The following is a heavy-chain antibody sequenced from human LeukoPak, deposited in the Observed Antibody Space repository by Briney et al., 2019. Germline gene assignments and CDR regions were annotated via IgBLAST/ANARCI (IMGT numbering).Heavy chain of an antibody. V-gene: IGHV4-59*01. CDR3: ARVRESCSGGSCYSDYYYGMDV. CDR1: GGSISSYY. Sequence: PSETLSLTCTVSGGSISSYYWSWIRQPPGKGLEWIGYIYYSGSTNYNPSLKSRVTISVDTSKNQFSLKLSSVTAADTAVYYCARVRESCSGGSCYSDYYYGMDVWGQGTTVTVSS. D-gene: IGHD2-15*01. CDR2: IYYSGST. J-gene: IGHJ6*02.